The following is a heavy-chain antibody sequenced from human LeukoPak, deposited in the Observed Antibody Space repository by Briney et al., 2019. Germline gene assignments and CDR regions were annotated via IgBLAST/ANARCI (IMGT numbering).Heavy chain of an antibody. CDR1: GDSVSNNSAA. Sequence: SQTLSLTCAISGDSVSNNSAAWNWLRQSPSRGLEWLGRTYYRSKWDSNYALSVKSRITINADTSKNQISLQLNSVTPEDTAVYYCARGTAAPGFGFWGQGTLVTVSS. CDR2: TYYRSKWDS. CDR3: ARGTAAPGFGF. D-gene: IGHD6-13*01. J-gene: IGHJ4*02. V-gene: IGHV6-1*01.